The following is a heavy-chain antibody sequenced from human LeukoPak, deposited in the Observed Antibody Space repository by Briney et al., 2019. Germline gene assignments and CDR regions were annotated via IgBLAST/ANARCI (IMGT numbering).Heavy chain of an antibody. CDR2: ISGSGGST. Sequence: PGGSLRLSCAASGFTFSSYWMSWVRQAPGKGLEWVSAISGSGGSTYYADSVKGRFTISRDNSKNTLYLQMNSLRAEDTAVYYCARGVAVSDPNIGYWGLGTQVTVSS. D-gene: IGHD6-19*01. V-gene: IGHV3-23*01. J-gene: IGHJ4*02. CDR1: GFTFSSYW. CDR3: ARGVAVSDPNIGY.